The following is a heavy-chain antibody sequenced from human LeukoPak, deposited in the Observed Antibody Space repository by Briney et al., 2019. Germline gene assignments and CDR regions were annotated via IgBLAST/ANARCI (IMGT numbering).Heavy chain of an antibody. Sequence: ASVKVSCKASGYTFISYYMYWARQAPGQGLESIGIINPSGGSTTYAQKFQGRVAVTSDTSTSTVYMELSSLRSEDTAFYYCARAGARSPFDYWGQGTLVTVSS. V-gene: IGHV1-46*01. D-gene: IGHD3-10*01. J-gene: IGHJ4*02. CDR1: GYTFISYY. CDR2: INPSGGST. CDR3: ARAGARSPFDY.